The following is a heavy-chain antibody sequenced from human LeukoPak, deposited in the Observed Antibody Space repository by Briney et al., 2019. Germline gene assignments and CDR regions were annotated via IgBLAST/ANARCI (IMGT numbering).Heavy chain of an antibody. CDR2: ISSSGTTI. J-gene: IGHJ6*02. Sequence: QTGGSLRLSCSASGFTFSNYAMNWVRQAPGKGLEWVSYISSSGTTIYYADSVKGRFTISRDNAKNSLFLQMNSLRGEDTAVYYCAREGSIYYYYGLDVWGPGTTVTVSS. V-gene: IGHV3-48*03. CDR3: AREGSIYYYYGLDV. D-gene: IGHD2-15*01. CDR1: GFTFSNYA.